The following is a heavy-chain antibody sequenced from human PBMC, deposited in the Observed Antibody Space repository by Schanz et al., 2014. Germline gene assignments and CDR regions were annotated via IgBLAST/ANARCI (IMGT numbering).Heavy chain of an antibody. Sequence: VQLVESGAEVKKPGASVKVSCKASGYTFTSYYMHWVRQAPGQGLEWMGIINPSGGSTSYAQKFQGRVTMTRDTSTSTVYMELSSLRAEDTAVYYCARVKYCTITRCYRTETEGIYYMDVWGKGTTVTVSS. V-gene: IGHV1-46*01. CDR2: INPSGGST. D-gene: IGHD2-2*01. CDR1: GYTFTSYY. CDR3: ARVKYCTITRCYRTETEGIYYMDV. J-gene: IGHJ6*03.